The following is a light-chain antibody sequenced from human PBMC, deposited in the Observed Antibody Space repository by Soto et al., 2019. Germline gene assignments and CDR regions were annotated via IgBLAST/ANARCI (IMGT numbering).Light chain of an antibody. Sequence: QSVLTQPPSVSGAPGQRVTITYTGSSSNIGAGYDVHWYQQLPGTAPKLLIYGNSNRPSGVPDRFSGSKSGTSASLAITGLQAEDEADYYCQSYDSSLNGYYVFGTGTKLTVL. CDR1: SSNIGAGYD. V-gene: IGLV1-40*01. CDR2: GNS. J-gene: IGLJ1*01. CDR3: QSYDSSLNGYYV.